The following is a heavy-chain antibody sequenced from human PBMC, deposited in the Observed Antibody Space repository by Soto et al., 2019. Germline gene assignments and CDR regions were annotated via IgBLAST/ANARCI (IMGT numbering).Heavy chain of an antibody. CDR2: VKTKSDGWAT. CDR3: STGYSTGWYVGH. J-gene: IGHJ5*02. D-gene: IGHD6-19*01. Sequence: PRGPLRLPSTSSVVVFSNAWMNWVRRGPGKGLEWVGHVKTKSDGWATDYAAPVKGRFTMSRDDSKNTVYLEMSGLKAEDTGIYYCSTGYSTGWYVGHWGQGT. CDR1: VVVFSNAW. V-gene: IGHV3-15*07.